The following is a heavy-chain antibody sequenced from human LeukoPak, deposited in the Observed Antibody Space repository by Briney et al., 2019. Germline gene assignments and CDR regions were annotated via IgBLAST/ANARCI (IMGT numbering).Heavy chain of an antibody. CDR2: VYYTGSN. CDR3: ARHERTSYCNGGSCELLDD. J-gene: IGHJ4*02. Sequence: SETLSLTCTVSGGSISSVTDYCGWIRQPPGKGLEWIGVVYYTGSNYNNPSLKRRVTLSVDTSKNQFALKLSSVTAADTAVYYCARHERTSYCNGGSCELLDDWGQGTLVTVSS. D-gene: IGHD2-15*01. CDR1: GGSISSVTDY. V-gene: IGHV4-39*01.